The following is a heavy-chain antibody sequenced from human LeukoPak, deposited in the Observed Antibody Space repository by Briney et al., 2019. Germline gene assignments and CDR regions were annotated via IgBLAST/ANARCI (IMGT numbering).Heavy chain of an antibody. V-gene: IGHV4-34*01. Sequence: PSETLSLTCAVYGGSFSGYYWSWIRQPPGKGLEWIGEINHSGSTNYNPSLKSRVTISVDTSKNQFSLKLSSVTAADTAVYYCARRKPGESFDMWGQGTTVTVSS. J-gene: IGHJ3*02. D-gene: IGHD3-10*01. CDR1: GGSFSGYY. CDR3: ARRKPGESFDM. CDR2: INHSGST.